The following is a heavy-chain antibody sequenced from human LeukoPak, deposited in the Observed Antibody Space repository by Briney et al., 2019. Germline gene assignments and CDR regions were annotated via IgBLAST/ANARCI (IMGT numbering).Heavy chain of an antibody. CDR1: GFTFSSYG. Sequence: GGSLRLSCAASGFTFSSYGMHWVRQAPGKGLEWVAVIWYDGSNKYYADSVKGRFTISRDNSKNTLYLQMNSLRAEDTAVYYCARGEVGATISYAFAIWGQATMVTVSS. D-gene: IGHD1-26*01. V-gene: IGHV3-33*01. CDR3: ARGEVGATISYAFAI. J-gene: IGHJ3*02. CDR2: IWYDGSNK.